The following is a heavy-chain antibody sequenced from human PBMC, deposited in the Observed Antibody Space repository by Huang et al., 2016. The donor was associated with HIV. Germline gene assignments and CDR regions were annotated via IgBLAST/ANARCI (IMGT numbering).Heavy chain of an antibody. CDR3: ARGPSIAARAEYLQH. V-gene: IGHV1-18*04. Sequence: QVQLVQSGGEVKKPGASVKVSCKASGYTFTSYGISWVRPAPGQGLEGMGWISAYNGNTNYAQKVQGRVTMTTDTSTSTAYVDLRSLRSDDTAMYYCARGPSIAARAEYLQHWGQGTLVTVSS. CDR2: ISAYNGNT. J-gene: IGHJ1*01. D-gene: IGHD6-6*01. CDR1: GYTFTSYG.